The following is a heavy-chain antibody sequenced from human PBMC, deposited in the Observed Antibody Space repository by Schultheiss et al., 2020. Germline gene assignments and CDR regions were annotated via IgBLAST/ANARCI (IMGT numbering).Heavy chain of an antibody. V-gene: IGHV4-39*02. CDR3: ARDPYGGWYSN. D-gene: IGHD6-19*01. Sequence: SETLSLTCTVSGGSISSSSYYWGWIRQPPGKGLEWIGNIYYSGSTYYNPSLKSRVTISVDTSKNQFSLKLSSVTAADTAVYYCARDPYGGWYSNWGQGTLVTVS. J-gene: IGHJ4*02. CDR2: IYYSGST. CDR1: GGSISSSSYY.